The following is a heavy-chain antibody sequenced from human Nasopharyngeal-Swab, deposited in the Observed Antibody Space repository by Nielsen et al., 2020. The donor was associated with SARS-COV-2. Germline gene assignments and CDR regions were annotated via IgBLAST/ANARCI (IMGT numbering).Heavy chain of an antibody. J-gene: IGHJ4*02. V-gene: IGHV3-53*01. CDR3: ARDKGGNSPPYYFDY. D-gene: IGHD4-23*01. CDR2: IYSGGST. Sequence: VRQAPGKGLEWVSVIYSGGSTYYADSVKGRFTISRDNSKNTLYLQMNSLRAEDTAVYYCARDKGGNSPPYYFDYGGQGTLVTVSS.